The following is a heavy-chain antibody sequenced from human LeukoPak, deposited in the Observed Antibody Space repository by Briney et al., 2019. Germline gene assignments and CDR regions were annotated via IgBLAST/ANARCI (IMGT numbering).Heavy chain of an antibody. CDR1: GYTFTSYY. V-gene: IGHV1-46*01. J-gene: IGHJ4*02. CDR2: INPSGGST. Sequence: ASVKVSCKASGYTFTSYYMHWVRQAPGQGLEWMGIINPSGGSTSYAQKFQGRVTMTRDTSTSTVYMEPSSLRSEDTAVYYCARDGNPDGLAVAGTKPFDYWGQGTLVTVSS. D-gene: IGHD6-19*01. CDR3: ARDGNPDGLAVAGTKPFDY.